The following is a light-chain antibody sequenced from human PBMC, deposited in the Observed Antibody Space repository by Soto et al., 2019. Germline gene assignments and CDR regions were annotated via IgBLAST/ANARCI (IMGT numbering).Light chain of an antibody. Sequence: QSALTQPASVSGSPGQSITISCIGTSSDVGGSEYVSWYQQHPGKAPKLVIYDVSNRPSGVSDRFSGSKSGNTASLTISGLQAEDEADYYCCSYTRSNSLVLFGGGTKVTVL. CDR1: SSDVGGSEY. J-gene: IGLJ2*01. CDR2: DVS. V-gene: IGLV2-14*01. CDR3: CSYTRSNSLVL.